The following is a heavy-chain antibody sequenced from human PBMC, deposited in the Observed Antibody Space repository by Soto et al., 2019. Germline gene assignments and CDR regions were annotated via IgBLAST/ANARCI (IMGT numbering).Heavy chain of an antibody. CDR3: ASRNIVTAISSFDS. V-gene: IGHV3-48*02. Sequence: EVHLVESGGGLVQPGGSLRLSCAASGFTFSSYSMNWVRQAPGEGLEWVSYISSSSSTIYYADSVKGRFTISRDNAKNSLYLQMSSLRDEDTAVYYCASRNIVTAISSFDSWGQGTLVTVSS. D-gene: IGHD5-12*01. J-gene: IGHJ4*02. CDR1: GFTFSSYS. CDR2: ISSSSSTI.